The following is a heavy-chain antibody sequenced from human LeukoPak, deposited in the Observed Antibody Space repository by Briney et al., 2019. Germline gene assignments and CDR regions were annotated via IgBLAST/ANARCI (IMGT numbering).Heavy chain of an antibody. CDR1: GGSISTYY. CDR2: IYYSGTT. Sequence: SETLSLTCTVSGGSISTYYWSWIRQPPGKGLEWIGYIYYSGTTNYNPSLKSRVTISVDTSKNQFSLKLSSVTAAVTAVYYCARLRYSSGQDYWGQGTLVTVSS. CDR3: ARLRYSSGQDY. V-gene: IGHV4-59*01. J-gene: IGHJ4*02. D-gene: IGHD6-19*01.